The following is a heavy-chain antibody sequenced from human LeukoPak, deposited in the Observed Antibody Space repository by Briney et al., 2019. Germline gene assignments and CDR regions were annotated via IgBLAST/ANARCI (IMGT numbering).Heavy chain of an antibody. Sequence: GGSLRLSCAASGFTFSSYSMNWVRQAPGKGLEWVSSISSSSSYIYYADSVKGRFTISRDNAKNSLYLQMNSLRAEDTAVYYCAKREAGPLYYYYMDVWGKGTTVTVSS. V-gene: IGHV3-21*04. D-gene: IGHD1-14*01. J-gene: IGHJ6*03. CDR2: ISSSSSYI. CDR1: GFTFSSYS. CDR3: AKREAGPLYYYYMDV.